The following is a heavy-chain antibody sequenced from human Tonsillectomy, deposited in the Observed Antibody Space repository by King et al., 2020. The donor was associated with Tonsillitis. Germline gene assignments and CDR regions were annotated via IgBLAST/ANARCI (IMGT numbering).Heavy chain of an antibody. CDR3: ASRGGSPYYYDSSGYYPVGFDS. CDR2: IISMFGTT. CDR1: GGTFSSYA. D-gene: IGHD3-22*01. Sequence: VQLVESGAEVKKPGSSVKVSCTASGGTFSSYAISWLRQAPGQGLEWMGWIISMFGTTNYAQQFQGRVTISADKSTSTVYVELRSLRSEDTAVYYWASRGGSPYYYDSSGYYPVGFDSWGQGALVTVSS. V-gene: IGHV1-69*06. J-gene: IGHJ4*02.